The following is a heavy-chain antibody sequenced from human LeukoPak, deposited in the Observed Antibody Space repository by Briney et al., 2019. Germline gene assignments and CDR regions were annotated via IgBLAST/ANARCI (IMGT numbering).Heavy chain of an antibody. J-gene: IGHJ1*01. CDR2: ISSSRSYI. Sequence: GGSLRLSCAASGFTFSSYSVNWVRQAPGKGVEWVSSISSSRSYIYYADSVKGRFTISRDNAKNSLYLQMNSLRAEDTAVYYCARSIAAAGTLIQHWGQGTLVTVSS. CDR3: ARSIAAAGTLIQH. CDR1: GFTFSSYS. D-gene: IGHD6-13*01. V-gene: IGHV3-21*01.